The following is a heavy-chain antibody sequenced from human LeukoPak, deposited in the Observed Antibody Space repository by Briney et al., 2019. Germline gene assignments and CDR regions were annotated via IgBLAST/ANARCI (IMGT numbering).Heavy chain of an antibody. D-gene: IGHD2-2*01. CDR1: GYTFTSYD. Sequence: GASVKVSCKASGYTFTSYDINWVRQATGQGLEWMGWMNPNSGNTGYAQKFQGRVTITADKSTSTAYMELSSLRSEDTAVYYCARDRSVRSGKYCSSTSCYFYYYYGMDVWGQGTTVTVSS. CDR2: MNPNSGNT. CDR3: ARDRSVRSGKYCSSTSCYFYYYYGMDV. J-gene: IGHJ6*02. V-gene: IGHV1-8*03.